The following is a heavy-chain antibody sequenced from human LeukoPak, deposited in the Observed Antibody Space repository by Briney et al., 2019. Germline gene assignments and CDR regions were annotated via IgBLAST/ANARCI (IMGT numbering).Heavy chain of an antibody. J-gene: IGHJ4*02. D-gene: IGHD3-22*01. CDR3: ATGPPSYYYDSSGYFDY. Sequence: VASVKVSCKASGYTFTSYGISWVRQAPGQGLEWMGWISAYNGNTNYAQKLQGRVTMTTDTSTSTAYMELSSLRSEDTAVYYCATGPPSYYYDSSGYFDYWGQGTLVTVSS. CDR1: GYTFTSYG. CDR2: ISAYNGNT. V-gene: IGHV1-18*01.